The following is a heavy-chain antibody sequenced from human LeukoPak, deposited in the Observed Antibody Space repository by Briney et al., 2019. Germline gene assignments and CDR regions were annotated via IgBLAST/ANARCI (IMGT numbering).Heavy chain of an antibody. CDR1: GFTFSSIA. D-gene: IGHD3/OR15-3a*01. V-gene: IGHV3-23*01. J-gene: IGHJ4*02. Sequence: PGGSLRLSCAASGFTFSSIAMTWVRQAPGKGLEWVSTIRGNGDTAYNADSVGGRFAISRDDSKNALFLQMNSLRLEDTAIYYCAKGQELDDGVFDSWGQGTRVTVSS. CDR2: IRGNGDTA. CDR3: AKGQELDDGVFDS.